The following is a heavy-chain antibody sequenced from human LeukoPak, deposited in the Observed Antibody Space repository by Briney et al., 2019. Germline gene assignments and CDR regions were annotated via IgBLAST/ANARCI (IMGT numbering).Heavy chain of an antibody. V-gene: IGHV3-30*18. CDR1: GFTFSSYG. Sequence: PGRSLRLSCAASGFTFSSYGMHWVRQAPGKGLEWVAVISYDGSNKYYADSVKGRFTISRDNSKNTLYLQMNSLRAEDTAVYYCAKGFYGDYVYGMDVWGQGTTVTVSS. CDR2: ISYDGSNK. CDR3: AKGFYGDYVYGMDV. D-gene: IGHD4-17*01. J-gene: IGHJ6*02.